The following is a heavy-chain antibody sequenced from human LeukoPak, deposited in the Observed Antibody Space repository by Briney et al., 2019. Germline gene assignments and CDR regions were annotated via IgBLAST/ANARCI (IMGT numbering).Heavy chain of an antibody. Sequence: APVKVSCKASGYTFTSYAMNWVRQAPGQGLEWMGWINTNTGNPTYAQGFTGRFVFSLDTSVSTAYLQISSLKAEDTAVYYCARAGGYCTNGVCYTGPYYFDYWGQGTLVTVSS. CDR2: INTNTGNP. V-gene: IGHV7-4-1*02. CDR3: ARAGGYCTNGVCYTGPYYFDY. D-gene: IGHD2-8*01. J-gene: IGHJ4*02. CDR1: GYTFTSYA.